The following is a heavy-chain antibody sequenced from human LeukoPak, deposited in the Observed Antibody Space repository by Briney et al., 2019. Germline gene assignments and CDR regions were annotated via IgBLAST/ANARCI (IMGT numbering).Heavy chain of an antibody. V-gene: IGHV3-66*02. J-gene: IGHJ4*02. CDR1: GFTVSSNY. Sequence: GGSLRLSCAASGFTVSSNYMSWVRQAPGKGLEWVSVIYSGGSTYYADSVKGRFTISRDNYKNTLYLQMNSLRAEDTAVYYCAVDYSNYEFLDYWGQGTLVTVSS. CDR2: IYSGGST. CDR3: AVDYSNYEFLDY. D-gene: IGHD4-11*01.